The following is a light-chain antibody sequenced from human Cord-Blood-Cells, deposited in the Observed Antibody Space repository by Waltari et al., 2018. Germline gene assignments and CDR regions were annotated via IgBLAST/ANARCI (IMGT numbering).Light chain of an antibody. CDR1: QSVSSN. V-gene: IGKV3-15*01. CDR3: QQYNNWPLG. J-gene: IGKJ1*01. CDR2: GAS. Sequence: EIVLTQSPATLSVSSGERATLSCRASQSVSSNVAWYQQEPGQAPRLLIYGASTRATGIPARLSGSGSGTEFTLTISSLQSEDFAVYYCQQYNNWPLGFGQGTKVEIK.